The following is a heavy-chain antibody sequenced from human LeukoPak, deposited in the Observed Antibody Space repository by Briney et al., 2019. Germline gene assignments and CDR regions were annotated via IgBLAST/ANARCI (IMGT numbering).Heavy chain of an antibody. CDR1: GGSISSGGYY. D-gene: IGHD5-18*01. CDR3: AKASTAMVTGDDYYYYGMDV. CDR2: IYYSGST. J-gene: IGHJ6*02. V-gene: IGHV4-31*03. Sequence: SQTLSLTCTVPGGSISSGGYYWSWIRQHPGKGLEWIGYIYYSGSTYYNPSLKSRVTISVDTSKNQFSLKLSSVTAADTAVYYCAKASTAMVTGDDYYYYGMDVWGQGTTVTVSS.